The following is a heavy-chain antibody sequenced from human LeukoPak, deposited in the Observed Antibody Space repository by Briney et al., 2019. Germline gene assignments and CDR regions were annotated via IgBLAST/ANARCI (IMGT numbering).Heavy chain of an antibody. J-gene: IGHJ4*02. Sequence: SETLSLTCTVSGGSISSSSYYWGWIRQPPGKGLEWIGSIYYSGSTYYNPSLKSRVTISVDTSKTQFSLKLSSVTAADTAVYYCARVAGRWPYYFDYWGQGTLVTVSS. V-gene: IGHV4-39*07. D-gene: IGHD5-24*01. CDR3: ARVAGRWPYYFDY. CDR1: GGSISSSSYY. CDR2: IYYSGST.